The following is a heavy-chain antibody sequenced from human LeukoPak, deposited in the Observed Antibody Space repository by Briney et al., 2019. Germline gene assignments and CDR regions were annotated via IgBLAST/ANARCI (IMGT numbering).Heavy chain of an antibody. D-gene: IGHD6-13*01. V-gene: IGHV3-23*01. CDR2: INGSGGST. CDR1: GFTFSSYA. J-gene: IGHJ6*03. Sequence: GGSLRLSCAASGFTFSSYAMSWVRPAPGKGLEWVSAINGSGGSTYYADSVKGRFTISRDNSKNTLYLQMNSLRDEDTAVYYCAKDSKEQPHRHYYYYYMDVWGKGTTVTVSS. CDR3: AKDSKEQPHRHYYYYYMDV.